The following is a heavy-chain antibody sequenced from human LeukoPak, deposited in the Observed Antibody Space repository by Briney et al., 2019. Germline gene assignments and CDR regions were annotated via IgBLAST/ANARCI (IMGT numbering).Heavy chain of an antibody. CDR2: VYPSGST. V-gene: IGHV4-4*07. CDR1: GDSISGYY. CDR3: ARNFYDSSGYFS. D-gene: IGHD3-22*01. Sequence: PSETLSLTCTVSGDSISGYYWNWIRQPAGKGLEWIGLVYPSGSTNYNPSLKSRVTMSVDTSKNQFSLKLSSVTAADTAVYYCARNFYDSSGYFSWGQGTLVTVSS. J-gene: IGHJ4*02.